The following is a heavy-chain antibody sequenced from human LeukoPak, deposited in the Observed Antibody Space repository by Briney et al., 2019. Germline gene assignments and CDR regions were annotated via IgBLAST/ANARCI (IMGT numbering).Heavy chain of an antibody. CDR2: IYYSGST. Sequence: SETLSLTCIVSGYSIISDYFWGWVRQPPGKGPEWIGYIYYSGSTNFNPSLKSRVTISVDTSKNQFSLKMSSVTAAGTAVYFCARGGPPGYYYDYYMDVWGKGTTVTISS. V-gene: IGHV4-38-2*02. CDR3: ARGGPPGYYYDYYMDV. J-gene: IGHJ6*03. CDR1: GYSIISDYF.